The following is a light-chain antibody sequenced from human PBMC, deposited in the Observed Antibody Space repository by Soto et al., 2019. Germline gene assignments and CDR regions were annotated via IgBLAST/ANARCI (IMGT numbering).Light chain of an antibody. CDR3: QSYDSSLSGVV. CDR2: VNS. CDR1: SSNIGAGYD. V-gene: IGLV1-40*01. Sequence: QSVLTQPPSVSGAPGQRVTISCTGSSSNIGAGYDVHWYQQLPGTAPKLLIYVNSDRPSGVPDRFSGSRSGTSASLAITGLQAEDEADYYCQSYDSSLSGVVFGGGNKLTVL. J-gene: IGLJ2*01.